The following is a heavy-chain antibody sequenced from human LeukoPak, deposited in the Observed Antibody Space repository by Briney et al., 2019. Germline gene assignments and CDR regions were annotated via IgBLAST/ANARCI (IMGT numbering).Heavy chain of an antibody. CDR2: IKQDGSEK. CDR1: GFTFSSYW. V-gene: IGHV3-7*01. CDR3: ARFMVATSNLFDY. D-gene: IGHD5-12*01. J-gene: IGHJ4*02. Sequence: GSLRLSCAASGFTFSSYWMSWVRQAPGKGLEWVANIKQDGSEKYYVDSVKGRFTISRDNAKNSLYLQMNSLRAEDAAVYYCARFMVATSNLFDYWGQGTLVTVSS.